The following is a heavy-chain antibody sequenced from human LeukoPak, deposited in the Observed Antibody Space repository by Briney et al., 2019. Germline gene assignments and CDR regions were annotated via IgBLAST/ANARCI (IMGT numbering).Heavy chain of an antibody. CDR3: TIYDFWSGATRAFDI. D-gene: IGHD3-3*01. Sequence: GGSLRLSCAASGFTFSSYAMFWVRQAPGKGLEWVSAISGSGGSTYYADSVKGRFTISRDNSKNTLYLQMNSLRAEDTAVYYSTIYDFWSGATRAFDIWGQGTMVTVSS. CDR2: ISGSGGST. CDR1: GFTFSSYA. V-gene: IGHV3-23*01. J-gene: IGHJ3*02.